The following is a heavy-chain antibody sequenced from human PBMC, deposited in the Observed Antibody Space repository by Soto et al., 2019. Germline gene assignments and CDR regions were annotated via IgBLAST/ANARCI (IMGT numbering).Heavy chain of an antibody. Sequence: GGPRLSCSAPGVIFSFPSTNLVRQAPVKGLEWVSYISRSSSTIYYADSVKGRFTISRDSAKNLLFLQMNSLRDEDTAVYYCARDHLWSFDYWGQGTLVTVSS. CDR3: ARDHLWSFDY. CDR1: GVIFSFPS. J-gene: IGHJ4*02. V-gene: IGHV3-48*02. CDR2: ISRSSSTI. D-gene: IGHD2-21*01.